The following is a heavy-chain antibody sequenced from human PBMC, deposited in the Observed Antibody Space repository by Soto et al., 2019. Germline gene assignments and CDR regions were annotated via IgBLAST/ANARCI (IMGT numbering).Heavy chain of an antibody. CDR2: VHPSGNI. CDR1: GASVNSGLYF. Sequence: QVQLQESGPGLVKPSQTLSLTCTVSGASVNSGLYFWNWIRQVPGKGLEWIGHVHPSGNIYYNPSXXXXXXXXXXXXXXXXXXXXXXXXXXXXXXXXXXXXXXXXKCGFWGQGTLVTVSS. V-gene: IGHV4-30-4*08. CDR3: XXXXXXXKCGF. J-gene: IGHJ4*02.